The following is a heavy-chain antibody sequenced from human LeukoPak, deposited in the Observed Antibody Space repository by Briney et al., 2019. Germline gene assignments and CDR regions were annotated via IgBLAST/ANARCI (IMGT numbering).Heavy chain of an antibody. CDR2: IYYSGST. D-gene: IGHD7-27*01. Sequence: SETLSLTCTVSGGSISSYYWSWIRQPPGKGLEWIEYIYYSGSTNYNPSLKSRVTISVDTSKNQFSLKLSSVTAADTAVYYCASTTGDGFDYWGQGTLVTVSS. J-gene: IGHJ4*02. CDR1: GGSISSYY. CDR3: ASTTGDGFDY. V-gene: IGHV4-59*01.